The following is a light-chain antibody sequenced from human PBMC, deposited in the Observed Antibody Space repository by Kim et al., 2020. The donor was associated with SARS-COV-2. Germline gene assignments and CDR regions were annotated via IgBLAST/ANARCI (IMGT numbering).Light chain of an antibody. Sequence: VSPGQTSTITCSGNQLGRKYVCWYQQKPGQSPVLVIFQDNKRPSRIPGRFSGSNSGSTATLTISGTQAMDEADYYCQAWDNSTVIFGGGTQLTVL. V-gene: IGLV3-1*01. CDR1: QLGRKY. CDR3: QAWDNSTVI. J-gene: IGLJ2*01. CDR2: QDN.